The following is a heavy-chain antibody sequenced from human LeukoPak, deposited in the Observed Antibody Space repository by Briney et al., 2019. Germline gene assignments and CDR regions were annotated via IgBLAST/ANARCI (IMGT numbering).Heavy chain of an antibody. CDR1: GFTFSTYA. CDR2: ISSSGSGGNT. V-gene: IGHV3-23*01. Sequence: GGSLRLSCAASGFTFSTYAMSWVRQAAVKGLEWVSGISSSGSGGNTYYADSVKGRFTISRDSSKNTLFLHMNTLRAEDTAIYYCAKDGDTMVRGVLDYWGQGTLVTVSS. CDR3: AKDGDTMVRGVLDY. D-gene: IGHD3-10*01. J-gene: IGHJ4*02.